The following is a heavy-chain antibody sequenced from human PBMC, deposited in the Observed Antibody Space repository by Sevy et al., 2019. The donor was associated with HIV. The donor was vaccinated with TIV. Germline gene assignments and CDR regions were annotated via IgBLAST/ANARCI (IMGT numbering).Heavy chain of an antibody. Sequence: ASVKVSCKASGYTFTGYYMHWVRQAPGQGLEWMGWINPNSGGTNYAQKFQGRVTMTRDTSISTAYMELSRLRSDDTAVYYCARDESYCGGGSCSLYYYYMDVWGKGTTVTVSS. D-gene: IGHD2-15*01. CDR2: INPNSGGT. V-gene: IGHV1-2*02. CDR3: ARDESYCGGGSCSLYYYYMDV. J-gene: IGHJ6*03. CDR1: GYTFTGYY.